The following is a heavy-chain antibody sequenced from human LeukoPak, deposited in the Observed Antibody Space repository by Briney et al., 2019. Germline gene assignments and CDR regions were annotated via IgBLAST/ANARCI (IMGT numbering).Heavy chain of an antibody. Sequence: GPVKVSCKASGYTFTGYYMHWVRQAPGQGLEWMRWINPNSGGTNYAQKFQGRVTMTRDTSISTAYMELSRLRSDDTAVYYCASLSDYYDSSLPWGQGTLVTVSS. J-gene: IGHJ4*02. V-gene: IGHV1-2*02. CDR3: ASLSDYYDSSLP. CDR2: INPNSGGT. D-gene: IGHD3-22*01. CDR1: GYTFTGYY.